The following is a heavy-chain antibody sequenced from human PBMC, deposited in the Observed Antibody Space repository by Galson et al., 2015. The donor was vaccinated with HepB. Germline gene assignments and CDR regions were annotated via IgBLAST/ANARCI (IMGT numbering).Heavy chain of an antibody. D-gene: IGHD2-8*01. CDR2: ISGSGGNT. V-gene: IGHV3-23*01. J-gene: IGHJ4*02. CDR1: GFTFSIYT. Sequence: SLRLSCAASGFTFSIYTMTWVRQAPGKGLEWVSSISGSGGNTYSADSVKGRFTISRDNSKNTLYLRINSLRAEDTAVYYCAKRIERIMVTILDSWGQGTLVTVSS. CDR3: AKRIERIMVTILDS.